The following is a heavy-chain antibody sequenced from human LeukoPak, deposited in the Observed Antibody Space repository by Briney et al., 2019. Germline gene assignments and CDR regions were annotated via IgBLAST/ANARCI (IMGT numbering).Heavy chain of an antibody. CDR2: IKQDGSEK. D-gene: IGHD4-17*01. CDR3: ARDHDYGDCDSLDY. Sequence: GGSLRLSCAASGFTFSSYWMSWVRQAPGKGLEWVANIKQDGSEKYYVDSVKGRFTISRDNAKNSLYLQMNSLRAEDTAVYYCARDHDYGDCDSLDYWGQGTLVTVSS. CDR1: GFTFSSYW. V-gene: IGHV3-7*01. J-gene: IGHJ4*02.